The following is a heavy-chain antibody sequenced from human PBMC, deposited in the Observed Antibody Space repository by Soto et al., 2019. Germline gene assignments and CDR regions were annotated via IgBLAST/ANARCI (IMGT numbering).Heavy chain of an antibody. CDR3: ARRTTPWEVYMDV. D-gene: IGHD2-15*01. CDR2: IYHSGST. V-gene: IGHV4-4*02. CDR1: SGSISSSNW. J-gene: IGHJ6*03. Sequence: SETLSLTCAVSSGSISSSNWWSWVRQPPGKGLEWIGEIYHSGSTNYNPSLKSRVTISVDKSKNQFSLKLSSVTAADTAVYYCARRTTPWEVYMDVWGKGTTVTVSS.